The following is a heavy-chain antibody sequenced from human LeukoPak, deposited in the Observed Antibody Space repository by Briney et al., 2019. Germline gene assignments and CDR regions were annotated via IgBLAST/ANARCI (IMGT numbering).Heavy chain of an antibody. CDR2: ISSNGGST. CDR3: VKAPGYSYGAPYFDY. V-gene: IGHV3-64D*06. CDR1: GFTFSSYA. D-gene: IGHD5-18*01. Sequence: GGSLRLSCSASGFTFSSYAMHWVREAPGKGLEYVSAISSNGGSTYYADSVKGRFTISRDNSKNTLYLQMSSLRAEDTAVYYCVKAPGYSYGAPYFDYWGQGTLVTVSS. J-gene: IGHJ4*02.